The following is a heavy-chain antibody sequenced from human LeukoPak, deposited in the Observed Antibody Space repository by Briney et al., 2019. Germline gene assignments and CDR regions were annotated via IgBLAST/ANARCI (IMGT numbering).Heavy chain of an antibody. Sequence: PGGSLRLSCAASGFTFSNAWMNWVRQAPGKGLEWVGRIKSKTDGGTTDYAAPVKGRFTISRDDSKNTLYLQMNSLKTEDTAVYYCTAPNYYGSGGYGYYGMDVWGQGTTVTVSS. CDR1: GFTFSNAW. CDR3: TAPNYYGSGGYGYYGMDV. D-gene: IGHD3-10*01. V-gene: IGHV3-15*07. J-gene: IGHJ6*02. CDR2: IKSKTDGGTT.